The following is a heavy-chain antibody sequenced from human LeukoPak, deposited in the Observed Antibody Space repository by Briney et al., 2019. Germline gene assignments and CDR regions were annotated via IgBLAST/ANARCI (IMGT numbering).Heavy chain of an antibody. V-gene: IGHV3-23*01. CDR1: GFSFSGYD. Sequence: GGSLRLSCAASGFSFSGYDMSWVRQAPGKGLEWVSAISGSGGSTYYADSVKGRFTISRDNSKNTLYLQMNSLRVEDTAVFYCARDEGSGSYLDYWGQGTLVAASS. J-gene: IGHJ4*02. CDR2: ISGSGGST. D-gene: IGHD3-10*01. CDR3: ARDEGSGSYLDY.